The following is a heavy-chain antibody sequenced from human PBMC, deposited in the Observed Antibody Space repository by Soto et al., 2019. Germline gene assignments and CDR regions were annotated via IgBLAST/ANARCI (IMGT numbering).Heavy chain of an antibody. J-gene: IGHJ4*02. Sequence: EVQVVESGGDLVQPGGSLRLSCVVSGFTFSDFWMSWVRQAPGTGLDWVANIKHDGSEPYYVGSVEGRFTISRDNNKDSLYQQMNSMRAEDTVVYCGARGGSWGPDFLGQGALVTVSA. D-gene: IGHD2-15*01. CDR2: IKHDGSEP. V-gene: IGHV3-7*01. CDR3: ARGGSWGPDF. CDR1: GFTFSDFW.